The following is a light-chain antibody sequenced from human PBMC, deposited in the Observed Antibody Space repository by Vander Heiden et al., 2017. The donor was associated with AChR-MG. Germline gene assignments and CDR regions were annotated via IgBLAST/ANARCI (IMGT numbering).Light chain of an antibody. CDR2: RSV. Sequence: QSVLTQPPSVSGAPGQRVTIPCVRTNYNIGAGYGVQWYRHLPGAAPKVLIFRSVDRPSGVPDRFSGSKSGTSASLAITGLQAEDEAVYYCQSYDNGLSGWVFGGGTKVTVL. CDR3: QSYDNGLSGWV. J-gene: IGLJ3*02. CDR1: NYNIGAGYG. V-gene: IGLV1-40*01.